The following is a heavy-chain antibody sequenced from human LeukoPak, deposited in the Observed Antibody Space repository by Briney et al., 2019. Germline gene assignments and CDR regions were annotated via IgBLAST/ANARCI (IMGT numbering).Heavy chain of an antibody. CDR3: ARDQYGAYEDY. J-gene: IGHJ4*02. CDR2: IYHSGST. CDR1: GGSISSGGYY. D-gene: IGHD4-17*01. V-gene: IGHV4-30-2*01. Sequence: PSETLSLTCTVSGGSISSGGYYWSWIRQPPGKGLEWIGYIYHSGSTYYNPSLKSRVTISVDRSKNQFSLKLSSVTAADTAVYYCARDQYGAYEDYWGQGTLVTVSS.